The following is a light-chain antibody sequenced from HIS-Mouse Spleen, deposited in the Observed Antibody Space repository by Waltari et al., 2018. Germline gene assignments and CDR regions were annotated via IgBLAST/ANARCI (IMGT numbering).Light chain of an antibody. Sequence: EIVLTQSPATLSLSPGERATLSCRASQSVSSYLAWYQQKPGQAPRLPIYDASNRATGIPARFSGSGSGTDFTLTISSLEPEDFAVYYCQQRSNWPEGLTFGGGTKVEIK. CDR3: QQRSNWPEGLT. J-gene: IGKJ4*01. CDR1: QSVSSY. CDR2: DAS. V-gene: IGKV3-11*01.